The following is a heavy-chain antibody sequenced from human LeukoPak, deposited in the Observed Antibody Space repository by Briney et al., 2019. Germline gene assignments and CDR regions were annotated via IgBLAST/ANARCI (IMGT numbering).Heavy chain of an antibody. CDR2: IYYSGST. CDR3: ASAVVLVAATQYYYYGMDV. Sequence: SQTLSLTCTVSGGSTCSGGYYWSWIRQHPGKGLEWIGYIYYSGSTYSNPSLKSRVTLSVDTSKNQFSLKLSSVTAADTAVYYCASAVVLVAATQYYYYGMDVWGKGTRSPSPQ. V-gene: IGHV4-31*03. CDR1: GGSTCSGGYY. D-gene: IGHD2-15*01. J-gene: IGHJ6*04.